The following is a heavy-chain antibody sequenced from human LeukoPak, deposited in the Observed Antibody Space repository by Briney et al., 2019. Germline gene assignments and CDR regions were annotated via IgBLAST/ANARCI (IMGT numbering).Heavy chain of an antibody. V-gene: IGHV3-23*01. CDR1: GFTFSNSW. CDR3: AKGLAVAGHFDY. Sequence: GGSLRLSCSASGFTFSNSWMHWVRQAPGRGLEWVSAISGSGGSTYYADSVKGRFTISRDKSKNTLYLQMNSLRAEDTAVYYCAKGLAVAGHFDYWGQGTLVTVSS. J-gene: IGHJ4*02. D-gene: IGHD6-19*01. CDR2: ISGSGGST.